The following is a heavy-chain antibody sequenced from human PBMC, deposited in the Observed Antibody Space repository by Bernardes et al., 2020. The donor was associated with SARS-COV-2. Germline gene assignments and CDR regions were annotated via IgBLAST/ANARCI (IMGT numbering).Heavy chain of an antibody. CDR2: VYGSGST. Sequence: SETLSLTCTVSVGSISDFYWSWIRQPAGRGLEWIGRVYGSGSTRYNPSLASRVTISEDTSKNQFSLKLSSVTAADTAVYYCAREQGSGDFDYWGQGTLVTVSS. CDR3: AREQGSGDFDY. CDR1: VGSISDFY. J-gene: IGHJ4*01. V-gene: IGHV4-4*07. D-gene: IGHD2-15*01.